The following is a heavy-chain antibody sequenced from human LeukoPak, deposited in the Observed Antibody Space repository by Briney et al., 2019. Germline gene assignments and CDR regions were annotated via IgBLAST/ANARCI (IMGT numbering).Heavy chain of an antibody. J-gene: IGHJ4*02. CDR2: IYYSGST. CDR3: ATNIVGATDY. CDR1: GGSISSSNYC. Sequence: SETLSLTCTVSGGSISSSNYCWGWIRQPPGKGLEWIGSIYYSGSTYYNPSLKSRVTISVDTSKNQFSLKLSSVTAADTAVYYCATNIVGATDYWGQGTLVTVSS. V-gene: IGHV4-39*01. D-gene: IGHD1-26*01.